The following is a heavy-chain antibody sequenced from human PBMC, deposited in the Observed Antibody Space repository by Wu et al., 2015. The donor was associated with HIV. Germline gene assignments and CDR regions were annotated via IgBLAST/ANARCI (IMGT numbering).Heavy chain of an antibody. D-gene: IGHD6-13*01. J-gene: IGHJ3*02. Sequence: QVQLVESGGGLVKPGGSLRLSCAASGFTFSDYYMNWIRQAPGRGLEWVSYIGSSGSTIHYADSVKGRFTISRDNAKNSLFLQMNSLRVEDTAVYYCARDRGSSTWYAFDMWGQGDNGHRLL. CDR3: ARDRGSSTWYAFDM. V-gene: IGHV3-11*01. CDR1: GFTFSDYY. CDR2: IGSSGSTI.